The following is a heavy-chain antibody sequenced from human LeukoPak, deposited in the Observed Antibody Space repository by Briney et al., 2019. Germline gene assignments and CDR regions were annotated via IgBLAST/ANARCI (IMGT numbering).Heavy chain of an antibody. V-gene: IGHV3-33*01. D-gene: IGHD6-19*01. CDR1: GFTFSRYG. CDR3: ARDKGASGWYGDY. J-gene: IGHJ4*02. CDR2: IWYDGSNQ. Sequence: GRSLRLSCAASGFTFSRYGMHGVRQAPGKGLEWVAIIWYDGSNQYYADSVKGRFTISKDNSKNTLYLQMNSLRVEDTAIYYCARDKGASGWYGDYWGQGTLVTVSS.